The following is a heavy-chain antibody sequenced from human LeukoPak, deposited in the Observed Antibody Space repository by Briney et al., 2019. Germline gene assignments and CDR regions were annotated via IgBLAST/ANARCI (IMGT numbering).Heavy chain of an antibody. CDR3: ARLSTVTTSFDY. CDR1: GGSISSSNYY. D-gene: IGHD4-17*01. CDR2: IYYSGST. Sequence: SETLSLTCSVSGGSISSSNYYWGWIRQPPGKGLEWIGSIYYSGSTYYNSSLESRVTISVDTSKNQFSLKLSSVTAADTAVYYCARLSTVTTSFDYWGQGTLVTVSS. V-gene: IGHV4-39*07. J-gene: IGHJ4*02.